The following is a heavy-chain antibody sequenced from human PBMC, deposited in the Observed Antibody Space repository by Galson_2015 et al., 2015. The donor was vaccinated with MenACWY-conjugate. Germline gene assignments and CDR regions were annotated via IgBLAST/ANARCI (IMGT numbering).Heavy chain of an antibody. V-gene: IGHV3-23*01. CDR1: GFTFYTYP. D-gene: IGHD4-17*01. Sequence: SLRLSCAASGFTFYTYPMSWVRQSPGKGLEWDAGIYGSGHRDTFYADSVKGRFTISRDESNNLVYLQMTSLRVEDTAVYYCAKDRHPDGVWNFDYWGQGILVTVSS. CDR3: AKDRHPDGVWNFDY. CDR2: IYGSGHRDT. J-gene: IGHJ4*02.